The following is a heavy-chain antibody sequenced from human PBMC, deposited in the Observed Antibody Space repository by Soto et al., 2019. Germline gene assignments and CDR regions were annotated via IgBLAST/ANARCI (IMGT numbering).Heavy chain of an antibody. CDR3: ARDSPPIAS. V-gene: IGHV1-18*01. CDR1: GYTFTSYA. Sequence: QVQLVQSGAEVKKPGASVKVSCKTSGYTFTSYAISWVRQAPGQGLEWMGWISAYNGNTNYAQHLQGRVTMTTDTSTSTAYKVLRSLRSDDTAVYYCARDSPPIASWGQGTLVTVSS. CDR2: ISAYNGNT. D-gene: IGHD3-3*02. J-gene: IGHJ5*02.